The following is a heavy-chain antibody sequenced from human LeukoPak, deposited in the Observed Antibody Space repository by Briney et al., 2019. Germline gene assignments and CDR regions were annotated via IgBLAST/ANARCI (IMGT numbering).Heavy chain of an antibody. CDR1: GASISSGSYY. CDR3: AGLIRPGWFDP. Sequence: SETLSLACTVSGASISSGSYYWSWIRQPAGKGLEWIGRIYTRGSTSYNPSLKSRVTISVDTSKNQFSLKLSSVTAADTAVYYCAGLIRPGWFDPWGQGTLVTVSS. J-gene: IGHJ5*02. CDR2: IYTRGST. D-gene: IGHD1-14*01. V-gene: IGHV4-61*02.